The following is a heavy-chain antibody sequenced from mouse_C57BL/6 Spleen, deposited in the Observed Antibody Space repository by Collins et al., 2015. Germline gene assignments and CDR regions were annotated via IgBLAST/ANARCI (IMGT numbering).Heavy chain of an antibody. V-gene: IGHV1-15*01. CDR1: GYTFTDYE. D-gene: IGHD1-1*01. J-gene: IGHJ2*01. CDR2: IDPETGGT. CDR3: TREEFYYYGSSPYYFDY. Sequence: GAELVRPGASVTLSCKASGYTFTDYEMHWVKQTPVHGLEWIGAIDPETGGTAYNQKFKGKAILTADKSSSTAYMELRSLTSEDSAVYYCTREEFYYYGSSPYYFDYWGQGNTLTVSS.